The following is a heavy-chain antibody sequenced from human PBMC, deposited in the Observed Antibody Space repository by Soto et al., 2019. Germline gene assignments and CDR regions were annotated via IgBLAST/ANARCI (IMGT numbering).Heavy chain of an antibody. Sequence: ASVKVSCKTSGYTFTRNGISWVRQAPGQGLEWMGWISPKSGSIKYAQKFQGRVIMTTDTSTSTAYMELRSLRSDDTAVYYCVKDRDSNSWPSRDVWGPGTTVTVSS. CDR3: VKDRDSNSWPSRDV. CDR1: GYTFTRNG. V-gene: IGHV1-18*01. CDR2: ISPKSGSI. J-gene: IGHJ6*02. D-gene: IGHD3-22*01.